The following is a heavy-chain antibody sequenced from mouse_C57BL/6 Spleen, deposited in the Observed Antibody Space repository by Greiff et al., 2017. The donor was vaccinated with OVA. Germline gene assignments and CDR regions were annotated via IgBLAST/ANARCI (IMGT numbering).Heavy chain of an antibody. CDR1: GYTFTSYW. CDR3: ARSTYSNYFAY. V-gene: IGHV1-69*01. D-gene: IGHD2-5*01. J-gene: IGHJ3*01. Sequence: VQLQESGAELVMPGASVKLSCKASGYTFTSYWMHWVKQRPGQGLEWIGEIDPSDSYTTYNQKFKGKSTLTVDKSSSTAYMQLSSLTSEDSAVYYCARSTYSNYFAYWGQGTLVTVSA. CDR2: IDPSDSYT.